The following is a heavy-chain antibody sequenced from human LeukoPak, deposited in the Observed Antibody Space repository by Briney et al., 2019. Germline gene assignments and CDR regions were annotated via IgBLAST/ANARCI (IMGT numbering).Heavy chain of an antibody. CDR2: IFYGGSP. J-gene: IGHJ4*02. V-gene: IGHV4-59*08. Sequence: SETLSLTCTVSGVSISSYYWSWIRQPPGEGLEWIGNIFYGGSPNYKSSLKSRVTTSFDTSKNQFSLKLSSVTAADTAVYYCARVGHIVAAGTYDYWGQGTLVTVSS. CDR1: GVSISSYY. CDR3: ARVGHIVAAGTYDY. D-gene: IGHD6-13*01.